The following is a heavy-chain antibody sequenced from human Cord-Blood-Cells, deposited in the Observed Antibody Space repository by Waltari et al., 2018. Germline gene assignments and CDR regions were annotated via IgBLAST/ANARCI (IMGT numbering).Heavy chain of an antibody. CDR1: GYSFTSYW. CDR2: IYPGDADT. J-gene: IGHJ3*02. V-gene: IGHV5-51*01. Sequence: EVQLVQSGAEVKKPGESLKISCKGSGYSFTSYWIGWVRQMPGKGLEWMGIIYPGDADTRYSPSFQGQVTISADKSISTAYLQWSSLKASDTAMYYCARKVIAVAAGTGEDAFDIWGQGTMVTVSS. CDR3: ARKVIAVAAGTGEDAFDI. D-gene: IGHD6-13*01.